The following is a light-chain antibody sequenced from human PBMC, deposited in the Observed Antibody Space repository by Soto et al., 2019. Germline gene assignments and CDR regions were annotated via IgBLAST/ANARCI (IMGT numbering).Light chain of an antibody. CDR1: QSSFTN. CDR2: GAS. V-gene: IGKV3-15*01. Sequence: EILMTQSPATLTVSPGERATLSCRASQSSFTNLARYQQKPGQAPRLLIHGASTRATGIPARFSGSGSGTEFTLSISSLQSADFAVYYCQQYRNWPLSFGGGTKV. CDR3: QQYRNWPLS. J-gene: IGKJ4*01.